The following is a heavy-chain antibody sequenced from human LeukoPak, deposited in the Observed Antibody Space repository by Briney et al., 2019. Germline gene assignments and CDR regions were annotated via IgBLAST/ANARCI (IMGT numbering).Heavy chain of an antibody. Sequence: PGGSLRLSCAASGFTFSSYAMSWVRQAPGKGLEWVSAISGSGGSTCYADSVKGRFTISRDNPKNTLYLQMNSLRAEDTAVYYCAKNPDYDILTGYYRPGMDVWGQGTTVTVSS. CDR3: AKNPDYDILTGYYRPGMDV. D-gene: IGHD3-9*01. CDR1: GFTFSSYA. J-gene: IGHJ6*02. CDR2: ISGSGGST. V-gene: IGHV3-23*01.